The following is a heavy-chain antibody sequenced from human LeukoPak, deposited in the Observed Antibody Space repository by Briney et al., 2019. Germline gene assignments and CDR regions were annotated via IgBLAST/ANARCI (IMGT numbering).Heavy chain of an antibody. CDR2: ISGSGGST. CDR3: AKDYGHCGGDCYSITDWFDP. V-gene: IGHV3-23*01. CDR1: GFTFSSYA. Sequence: GGSLRLSCAASGFTFSSYAMSWVRQAPGKGLEWVSAISGSGGSTYYADSVKGRFTISRDNSKNTLYLQMNSLRAEDTAVYYCAKDYGHCGGDCYSITDWFDPWGQGTLVTVSS. D-gene: IGHD2-21*02. J-gene: IGHJ5*02.